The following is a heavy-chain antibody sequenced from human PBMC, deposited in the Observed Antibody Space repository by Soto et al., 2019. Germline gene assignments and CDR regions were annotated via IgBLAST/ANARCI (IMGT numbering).Heavy chain of an antibody. Sequence: QVQLQESGPGLVKPSQTLSLTCTVSGGSISSGDYYWSWIRQPPGKGLEWIGYIYYSGSTYYNPSLKSLVTISVDTSKNQFSLKLSSVTAADTAVYYCARDLSFWSGKYNWFDPWGQGTLVTVSS. CDR3: ARDLSFWSGKYNWFDP. CDR2: IYYSGST. CDR1: GGSISSGDYY. V-gene: IGHV4-30-4*01. J-gene: IGHJ5*02. D-gene: IGHD3-3*01.